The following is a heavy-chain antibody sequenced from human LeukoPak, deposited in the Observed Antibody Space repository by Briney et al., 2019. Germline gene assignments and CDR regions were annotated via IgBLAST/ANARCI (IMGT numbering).Heavy chain of an antibody. CDR2: MSAYNGNA. V-gene: IGHV1-18*01. J-gene: IGHJ6*03. CDR1: GGAFSSDA. Sequence: ASVKVSCKASGGAFSSDAVSWGRRAPGQGLEWMGWMSAYNGNANYAQKLQGRVTMTTDTSTSTAYMQLRSLRSDDTAVYYCASPPSTTHNSYYYYMDVWGKGTTVTVSS. D-gene: IGHD5/OR15-5a*01. CDR3: ASPPSTTHNSYYYYMDV.